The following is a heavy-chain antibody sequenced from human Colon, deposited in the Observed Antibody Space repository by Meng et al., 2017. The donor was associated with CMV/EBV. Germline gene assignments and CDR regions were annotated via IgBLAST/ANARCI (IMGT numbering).Heavy chain of an antibody. D-gene: IGHD2-8*01. J-gene: IGHJ4*02. CDR1: GSSFSHSW. CDR3: ASTGPLYGLYFCY. Sequence: GSLKISCAASGSSFSHSWMIWVRRAPGKGLEWVAKTNEDGSDKYYVDSVKGRFTIFRDNAKNSVYLQMNSLRAEDTAVYYCASTGPLYGLYFCYWGQGTLVTVSS. V-gene: IGHV3-7*01. CDR2: TNEDGSDK.